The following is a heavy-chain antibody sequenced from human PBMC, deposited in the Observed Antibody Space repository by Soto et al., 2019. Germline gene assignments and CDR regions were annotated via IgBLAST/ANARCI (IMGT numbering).Heavy chain of an antibody. J-gene: IGHJ6*02. V-gene: IGHV3-11*01. CDR3: AGTIFGVVNPHYGMDV. Sequence: GGSLRLSCAASGFTFSDHYMAWIRQAPGKGLEIVAHMSGSGSSEDYGDSVKGRFSIFRENSKNLLFLQMFFLRAADTAVYYCAGTIFGVVNPHYGMDVWGQGTTVTVSS. CDR1: GFTFSDHY. CDR2: MSGSGSSE. D-gene: IGHD3-3*01.